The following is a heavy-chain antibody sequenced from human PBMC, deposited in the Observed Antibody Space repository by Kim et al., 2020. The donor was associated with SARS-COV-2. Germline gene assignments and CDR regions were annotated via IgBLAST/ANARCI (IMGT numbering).Heavy chain of an antibody. CDR1: GYSLSSYR. J-gene: IGHJ3*02. D-gene: IGHD2-2*01. CDR3: ASGVLGPLQLRRDAFNI. V-gene: IGHV3-21*01. Sequence: GGSLRLSCAAYGYSLSSYRLSWVRQAPGKGLEWVASITTDIRYLYYVDSVKGRFTISRDNAKNSLYLQMYSLRAEDTAMYDCASGVLGPLQLRRDAFNI. CDR2: ITTDIRYL.